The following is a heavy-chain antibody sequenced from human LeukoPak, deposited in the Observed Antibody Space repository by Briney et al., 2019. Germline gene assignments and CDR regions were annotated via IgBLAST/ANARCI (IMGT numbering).Heavy chain of an antibody. CDR1: GGSISSGSYY. V-gene: IGHV4-61*02. CDR2: IYTSGST. J-gene: IGHJ4*02. Sequence: PSETLSLTCTVSGGSISSGSYYWSWIRQPAGKGLEWIGRIYTSGSTNYNPSLKSRVTISVDTSKNQFSLKLSSVTAADTAVYYCARRLSSSWPKNRFFDYWGQGTLVTVSS. CDR3: ARRLSSSWPKNRFFDY. D-gene: IGHD6-13*01.